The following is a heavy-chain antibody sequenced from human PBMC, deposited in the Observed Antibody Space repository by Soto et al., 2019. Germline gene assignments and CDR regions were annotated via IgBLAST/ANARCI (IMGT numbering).Heavy chain of an antibody. CDR1: GNSISSYY. D-gene: IGHD3-22*01. V-gene: IGHV4-59*01. CDR2: LYYGRSA. Sequence: QVQLQESGPGLVKPSETLSLTCAVSGNSISSYYCMWIRQPPGKGLESIGYLYYGRSANYNPSLKSRVSLSVDTSTNQCSLTLSSMTAADTAVYYCALRSMAVVPEYWGQGTLVTVSS. J-gene: IGHJ4*02. CDR3: ALRSMAVVPEY.